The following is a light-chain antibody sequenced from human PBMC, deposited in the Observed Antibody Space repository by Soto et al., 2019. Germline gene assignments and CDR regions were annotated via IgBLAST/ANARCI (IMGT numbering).Light chain of an antibody. V-gene: IGLV2-14*01. Sequence: QSALTQPASVSGSPGQSITISCSGSSSDIGSHNYVSWYQQHPGKAPKLIIFEVIYRPSGVSNRFSGSKSGNTASLTISGLRAEDEALYYCSSYTSAIVLFGGGTKLTVL. CDR3: SSYTSAIVL. CDR2: EVI. J-gene: IGLJ3*02. CDR1: SSDIGSHNY.